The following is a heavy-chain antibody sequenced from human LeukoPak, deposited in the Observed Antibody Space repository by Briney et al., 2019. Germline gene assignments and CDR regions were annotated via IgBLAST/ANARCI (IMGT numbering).Heavy chain of an antibody. CDR2: IKQDGSEK. CDR3: ARERITMIVVVPRGAFDI. V-gene: IGHV3-7*01. Sequence: GGSLRLSCAASGFTFSSYWMSWVRQAPGKGLEWVANIKQDGSEKYYVDSVKGRFTISRDNAKNSLYLQMNSLRAEDTAVYYCARERITMIVVVPRGAFDIWGQGTMVTVSS. D-gene: IGHD3-22*01. CDR1: GFTFSSYW. J-gene: IGHJ3*02.